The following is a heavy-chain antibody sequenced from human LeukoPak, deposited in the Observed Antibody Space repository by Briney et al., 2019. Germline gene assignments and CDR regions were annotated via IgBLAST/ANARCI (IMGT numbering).Heavy chain of an antibody. CDR1: GYTFSTYP. CDR3: AREYYYDSSGPPDAFDI. J-gene: IGHJ3*02. V-gene: IGHV1-18*01. Sequence: GASVKVSCKASGYTFSTYPMNWVRQAPGQGLEWMGWISAYNGNTNYAQKLQGRVTMTTDTSTSTAYMELRSLRSDDTAVYYCAREYYYDSSGPPDAFDIWGQGTMVTVSS. CDR2: ISAYNGNT. D-gene: IGHD3-22*01.